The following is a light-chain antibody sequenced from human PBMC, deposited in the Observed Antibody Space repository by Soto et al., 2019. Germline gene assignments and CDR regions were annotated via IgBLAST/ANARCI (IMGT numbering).Light chain of an antibody. J-gene: IGKJ1*01. CDR2: AAS. CDR3: QQSYNTPRT. Sequence: LRRTLSPSSLAASVGDRRSITCRASQSHSSYLDWYQQKPGKAPKLLIYAASSLQSGVPSRFSGSGSGTDFTLTISSLQPEDFATYYCQQSYNTPRTFGQGTKVDIK. V-gene: IGKV1-39*01. CDR1: QSHSSY.